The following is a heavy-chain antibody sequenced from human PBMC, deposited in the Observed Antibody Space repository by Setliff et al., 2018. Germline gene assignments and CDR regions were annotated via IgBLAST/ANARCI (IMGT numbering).Heavy chain of an antibody. Sequence: GASVKVSCKASGDPFNAYGVSWVRQAPGQGLEWMGAIIPVLGMTDYAQKFQGRLTMTGDASINTAFMELTGLTSDDTAVYYCARAPSGTGFYHFFSYMDVWGKGTTVTVSS. CDR2: IIPVLGMT. V-gene: IGHV1-69*10. CDR3: ARAPSGTGFYHFFSYMDV. CDR1: GDPFNAYG. D-gene: IGHD1-7*01. J-gene: IGHJ6*03.